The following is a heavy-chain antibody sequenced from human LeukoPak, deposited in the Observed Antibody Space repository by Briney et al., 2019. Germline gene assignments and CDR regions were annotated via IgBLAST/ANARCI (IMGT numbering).Heavy chain of an antibody. Sequence: SETLSLTCTVSGGSIRSYYWSWIRQPPGKGLEWIGYVYNSGSTNYNPSLKSRVTISVDTSKNQFSLKLSSVTAADTAVYYCAREVRSRRIQLWLNYYYYMDVWGKGTTVTVSS. J-gene: IGHJ6*03. CDR3: AREVRSRRIQLWLNYYYYMDV. D-gene: IGHD5-18*01. CDR1: GGSIRSYY. CDR2: VYNSGST. V-gene: IGHV4-59*12.